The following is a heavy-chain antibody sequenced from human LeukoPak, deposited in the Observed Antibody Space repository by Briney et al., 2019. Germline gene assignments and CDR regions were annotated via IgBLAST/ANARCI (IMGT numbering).Heavy chain of an antibody. Sequence: GGSLRLSCAASGFTFSSYDMHWVRHATGKGLEWVSAIGTAGDTYYPGSVKGRFTISRENAKNSLYLQMNSLRAGDTAVYYCARDAEGSSSDYYYMDVWGKGTTVTVSS. V-gene: IGHV3-13*01. CDR1: GFTFSSYD. CDR3: ARDAEGSSSDYYYMDV. D-gene: IGHD6-6*01. J-gene: IGHJ6*03. CDR2: IGTAGDT.